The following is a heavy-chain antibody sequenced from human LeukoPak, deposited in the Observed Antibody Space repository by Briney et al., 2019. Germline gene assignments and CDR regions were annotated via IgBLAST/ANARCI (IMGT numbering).Heavy chain of an antibody. J-gene: IGHJ4*02. V-gene: IGHV4-39*01. D-gene: IGHD3-3*01. CDR1: GVSTSSSNFY. CDR3: ARLGAGPTYYDFWSGYSSFYFDY. CDR2: IHYSGNT. Sequence: SETLSLTCTVSGVSTSSSNFYWGWIRQPPGMGLEWIGGIHYSGNTYYNPSLKSRVTISIDTSKNQFSLKLSSVTAADTAVYYCARLGAGPTYYDFWSGYSSFYFDYWGQGTLVTVSS.